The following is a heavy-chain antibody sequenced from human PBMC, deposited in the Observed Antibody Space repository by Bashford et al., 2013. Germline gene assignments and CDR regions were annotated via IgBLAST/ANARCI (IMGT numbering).Heavy chain of an antibody. Sequence: SETLSLTCTVSGGSINSYFWSWIRQPPGKGLEWLGRMSSSGSTNYNPSLKSRVTMTRDTSISTAYMELSRLRSDDTAVYYCARDPPPNYYDSSGPKGWFDPWGQGTLVTVSS. D-gene: IGHD3-22*01. CDR3: ARDPPPNYYDSSGPKGWFDP. J-gene: IGHJ5*02. V-gene: IGHV4-4*07. CDR2: MSSSGST. CDR1: GGSINSYF.